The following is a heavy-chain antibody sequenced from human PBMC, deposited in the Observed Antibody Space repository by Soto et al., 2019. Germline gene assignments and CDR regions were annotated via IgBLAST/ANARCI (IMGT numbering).Heavy chain of an antibody. CDR3: ARGYCSGGSCYVDYYYYMDV. V-gene: IGHV1-8*02. CDR2: MNPNSGNT. CDR1: RGTFSIYV. Sequence: GASVKVSCKASRGTFSIYVINWVRQATGQGLEWMGWMNPNSGNTGYAQKFQGRVTMTRNTSISTAYMELSSLRSEDTAVYYCARGYCSGGSCYVDYYYYMDVWGKGTTVTVSS. J-gene: IGHJ6*03. D-gene: IGHD2-15*01.